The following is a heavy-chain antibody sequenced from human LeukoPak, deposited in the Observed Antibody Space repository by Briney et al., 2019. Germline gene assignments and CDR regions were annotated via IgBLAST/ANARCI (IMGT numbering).Heavy chain of an antibody. J-gene: IGHJ4*02. CDR3: AKDRNDYDYVWGSYRYWDCFDY. CDR1: GFTFSSYA. CDR2: ISGSGGST. V-gene: IGHV3-23*01. D-gene: IGHD3-16*02. Sequence: PGGSLRLSCAASGFTFSSYAMSWVRQAPGKGLEWVSAISGSGGSTYYADSVKGRLTISRDNSKNTLYLQMNSLRAEDTAVYYCAKDRNDYDYVWGSYRYWDCFDYWGQGTLVTVSS.